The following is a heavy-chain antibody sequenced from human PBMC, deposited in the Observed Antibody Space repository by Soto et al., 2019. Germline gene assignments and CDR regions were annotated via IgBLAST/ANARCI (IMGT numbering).Heavy chain of an antibody. J-gene: IGHJ4*02. V-gene: IGHV1-69*02. D-gene: IGHD3-10*01. Sequence: QVQLVQSGAEVKKPGSPVRVSCTASGDTFNFYTISWLLQVPGQGPEWMGRIITMLGMSNYAQKFQGRVTIMADKSTSTVYMTPSGLTSEDTAVDYRATNYVSGRTHFDYWGQGTMVTVSS. CDR1: GDTFNFYT. CDR3: ATNYVSGRTHFDY. CDR2: IITMLGMS.